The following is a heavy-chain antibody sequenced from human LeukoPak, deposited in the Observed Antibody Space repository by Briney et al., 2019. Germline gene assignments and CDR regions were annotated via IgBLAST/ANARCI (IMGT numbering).Heavy chain of an antibody. CDR3: ARLLAAPEGYFDY. Sequence: GGSLKISCKGSRYRFTSYWIVWVRQMPGKGPEWMGIIYPGDSATRYSPSFQGQVTISADKSISLAYLQWSSLKASDTAMYYCARLLAAPEGYFDYWGQGTLVTVSS. CDR1: RYRFTSYW. CDR2: IYPGDSAT. D-gene: IGHD6-6*01. V-gene: IGHV5-51*01. J-gene: IGHJ4*02.